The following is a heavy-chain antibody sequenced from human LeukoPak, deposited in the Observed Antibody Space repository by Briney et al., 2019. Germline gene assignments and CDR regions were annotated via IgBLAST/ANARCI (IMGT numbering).Heavy chain of an antibody. Sequence: SETLCLTCTVSGGSISSYYWSWVRQPPGKGLEWIGYIYYSGSTNYNPSLKSRVTTSVDTSRNQFSLKLSSVTAADTAVYYCARGGTVRNGMDVWGQGTTVTVSS. J-gene: IGHJ6*02. CDR3: ARGGTVRNGMDV. D-gene: IGHD1-26*01. CDR2: IYYSGST. CDR1: GGSISSYY. V-gene: IGHV4-59*01.